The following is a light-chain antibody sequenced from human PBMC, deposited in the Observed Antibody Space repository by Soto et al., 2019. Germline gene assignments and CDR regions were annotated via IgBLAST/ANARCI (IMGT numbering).Light chain of an antibody. Sequence: DVVMTQSPLSLPVTRGQPASISCRSNQSLVHSDGIAYFSWFQQRPGRSPRRLIYKVYNRDSGVTARFSGSGSGTDFAMKISRVEAEDVGVYYCMPGTHWPITFGQGTRLEI. CDR2: KVY. J-gene: IGKJ5*01. V-gene: IGKV2-30*02. CDR1: QSLVHSDGIAY. CDR3: MPGTHWPIT.